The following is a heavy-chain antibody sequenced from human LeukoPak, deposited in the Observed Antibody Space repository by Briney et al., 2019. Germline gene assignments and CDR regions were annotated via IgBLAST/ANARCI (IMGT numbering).Heavy chain of an antibody. V-gene: IGHV3-48*03. D-gene: IGHD3-10*01. CDR1: GFTFSSYE. J-gene: IGHJ4*02. CDR3: ARGLSEFTD. Sequence: GGSLRLSCAASGFTFSSYEMNWVRQAPGRGLEWVSYISGSGSTIYYAHSVKSRFTISRDNARNSVYLEMNSLRAEDRAVYYCARGLSEFTDWGQGTLVTVSS. CDR2: ISGSGSTI.